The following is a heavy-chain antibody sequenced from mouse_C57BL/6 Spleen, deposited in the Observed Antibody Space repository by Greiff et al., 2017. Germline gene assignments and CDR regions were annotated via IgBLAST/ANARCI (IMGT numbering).Heavy chain of an antibody. CDR3: ASYYYCSSYGAY. V-gene: IGHV1-59*01. D-gene: IGHD1-1*01. Sequence: QVQLQQPGAELVRPGTSVKLSCKASGYTFTSYWMHWVKQRPGQGLEWIGVIDPSGSYTNYNQKFKGKATLTVDTSSSTAYMQLSSLTSEDSAVYYYASYYYCSSYGAYWGQGALVTVSA. J-gene: IGHJ3*01. CDR2: IDPSGSYT. CDR1: GYTFTSYW.